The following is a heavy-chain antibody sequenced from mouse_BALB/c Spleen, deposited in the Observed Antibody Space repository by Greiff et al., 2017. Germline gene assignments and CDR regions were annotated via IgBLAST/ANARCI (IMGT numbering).Heavy chain of an antibody. CDR2: INPSNGRT. CDR3: ASITTYAMDY. J-gene: IGHJ4*01. V-gene: IGHV1S81*02. D-gene: IGHD1-1*01. Sequence: QVQLQQPGAELVKPGASVKLSCKASGYTFTSYWMHWVKQRPGQGLEWIGEINPSNGRTNYNEKFKSKATLTVDKSSSTAYMQLSSLTSEDSAVYYCASITTYAMDYWGQGTSVTVSS. CDR1: GYTFTSYW.